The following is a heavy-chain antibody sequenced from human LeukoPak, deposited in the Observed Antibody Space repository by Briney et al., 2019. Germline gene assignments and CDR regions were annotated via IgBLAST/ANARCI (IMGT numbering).Heavy chain of an antibody. CDR2: IYYSGST. Sequence: SEILSLTCTVSGGSISSSSYYWGWIRQPPGKGLEWIGSIYYSGSTYYNPSLKSRVTISVDTSKNQFSLKLSSVTAADTAVYYCARRDELVDAFDIWGQGTMVTVSS. V-gene: IGHV4-39*01. D-gene: IGHD1-26*01. CDR1: GGSISSSSYY. J-gene: IGHJ3*02. CDR3: ARRDELVDAFDI.